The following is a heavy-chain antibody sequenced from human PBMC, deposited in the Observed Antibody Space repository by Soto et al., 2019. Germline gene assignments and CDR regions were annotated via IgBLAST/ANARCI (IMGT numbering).Heavy chain of an antibody. V-gene: IGHV1-3*01. Sequence: QVQLVQSGAEVKKPGASVKVSCKASGYTFTSYAMHWVRQAPGQRLEWMGWINAGNGNTKYSQKFQGRVTITRDTSASTAYMELSSMRSEGTAVYYCARDMGFGLSDYWGQGTLVTVSP. CDR1: GYTFTSYA. J-gene: IGHJ4*02. CDR2: INAGNGNT. D-gene: IGHD3-10*01. CDR3: ARDMGFGLSDY.